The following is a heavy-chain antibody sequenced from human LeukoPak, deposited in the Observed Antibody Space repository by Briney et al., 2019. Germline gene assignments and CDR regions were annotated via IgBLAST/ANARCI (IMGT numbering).Heavy chain of an antibody. Sequence: ASVKVSCKASGYTFTGYYMHWVRQAPGQGLEWMGWINPNSGGTNYAQKFQDRVTMTRDASISTAYMELSRLRSDDTAVYYCARAPLYYYYMDVWGKGTTVTVSS. CDR2: INPNSGGT. CDR1: GYTFTGYY. J-gene: IGHJ6*03. CDR3: ARAPLYYYYMDV. V-gene: IGHV1-2*02.